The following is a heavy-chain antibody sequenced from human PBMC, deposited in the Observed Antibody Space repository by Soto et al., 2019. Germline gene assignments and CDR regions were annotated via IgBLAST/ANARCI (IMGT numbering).Heavy chain of an antibody. CDR2: ISSSSSYT. CDR3: ASGAVGATIDY. J-gene: IGHJ4*02. CDR1: GFTFSDYY. Sequence: QVQLVESGGGLVKPGGSLRLSCAASGFTFSDYYMSWIRQAPGKGLEWVSYISSSSSYTNYADSVKGRFTISRDNAKNSLYLQMNSRRAEDTAVYYGASGAVGATIDYWGQGTLVTVSS. V-gene: IGHV3-11*06. D-gene: IGHD1-26*01.